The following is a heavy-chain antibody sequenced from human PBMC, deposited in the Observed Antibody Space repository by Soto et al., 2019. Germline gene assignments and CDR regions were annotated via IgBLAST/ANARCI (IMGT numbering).Heavy chain of an antibody. CDR2: ISSSSSPI. V-gene: IGHV3-48*01. D-gene: IGHD2-2*01. Sequence: EVQLVESGGGLVQPGGSLRLSCAASGFTFSSYSMNWVRRAPGKGLEWVSYISSSSSPIYYADSGKGRFTISRDNAKDSLYLERNSLRVEDTAVYYCEVASTSRNWDFDLWGRSTLVTVSS. CDR1: GFTFSSYS. J-gene: IGHJ2*01. CDR3: EVASTSRNWDFDL.